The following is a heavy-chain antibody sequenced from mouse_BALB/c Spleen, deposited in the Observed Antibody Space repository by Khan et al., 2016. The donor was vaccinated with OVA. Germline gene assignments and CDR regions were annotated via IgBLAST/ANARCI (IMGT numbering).Heavy chain of an antibody. Sequence: QLEESGPGLVKPSQSLSLTCTVTGYSITSDYAWNWIRQFPGNKLEWMGYISYSGSTSYNPSLKSRISITRDTSKNQFFLQLNSVTTKDTATYYCARDGSRYNYAMDYWGQGTAVTVSS. CDR1: GYSITSDYA. D-gene: IGHD2-3*01. CDR3: ARDGSRYNYAMDY. V-gene: IGHV3-2*02. CDR2: ISYSGST. J-gene: IGHJ4*01.